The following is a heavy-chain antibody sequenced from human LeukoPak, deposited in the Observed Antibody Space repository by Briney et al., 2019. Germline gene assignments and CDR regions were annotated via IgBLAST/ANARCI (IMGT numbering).Heavy chain of an antibody. J-gene: IGHJ3*02. Sequence: SETLSLTCTVSGGSISSGTYYWGSLRQPAGRGLEWVGRISSSGSTNKNPSLKRRVIITVDTSNQQFTLQLSSVTAADTAVYYCARGITSDAFDIWGQGTMVTVPS. CDR1: GGSISSGTYY. V-gene: IGHV4-61*02. CDR3: ARGITSDAFDI. D-gene: IGHD3-16*01. CDR2: ISSSGST.